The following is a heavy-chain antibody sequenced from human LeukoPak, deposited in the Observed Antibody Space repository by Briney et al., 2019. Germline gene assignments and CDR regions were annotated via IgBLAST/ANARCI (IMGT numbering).Heavy chain of an antibody. V-gene: IGHV3-48*01. CDR1: GFTFSSYS. J-gene: IGHJ6*02. CDR3: ARDDAAADYYYYYGMDV. CDR2: ISSSSSTI. D-gene: IGHD2-2*01. Sequence: GGSLRLSCAASGFTFSSYSMNWVRQAPGKGLEWVSYISSSSSTIYYADSVKGRFTISRDNAKNSLYLQMNSLRAEDTAVYYCARDDAAADYYYYYGMDVWGQETTVTVSS.